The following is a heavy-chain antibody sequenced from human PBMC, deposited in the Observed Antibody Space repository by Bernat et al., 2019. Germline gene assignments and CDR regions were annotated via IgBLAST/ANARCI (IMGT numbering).Heavy chain of an antibody. D-gene: IGHD3-16*02. V-gene: IGHV3-30*02. J-gene: IGHJ4*02. Sequence: QVQLVESGGGVVQPGGSLRLSCAASGFTFSSYGMHWVRQAPGKGLEWVAFIRYDGSNKYYADSVKGRFTISRDNSKNTLYLQMNSLRAEDTAVYYCAKVGILGYTGFDYWGQGTLVTVSS. CDR1: GFTFSSYG. CDR2: IRYDGSNK. CDR3: AKVGILGYTGFDY.